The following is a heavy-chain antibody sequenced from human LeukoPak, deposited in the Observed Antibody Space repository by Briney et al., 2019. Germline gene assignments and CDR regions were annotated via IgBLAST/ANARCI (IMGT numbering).Heavy chain of an antibody. V-gene: IGHV4-59*01. D-gene: IGHD4-11*01. J-gene: IGHJ3*02. CDR2: MYHSGST. CDR3: ATDGLHRNAFDI. Sequence: ASETLSLTCTVSGGSISGYYWSWIRQPPGKGLQWIGYMYHSGSTTYNPSLKGRVTMLLDTSKNQFSLKLSSMTAADTAVYYCATDGLHRNAFDIWGQGTMVTVSS. CDR1: GGSISGYY.